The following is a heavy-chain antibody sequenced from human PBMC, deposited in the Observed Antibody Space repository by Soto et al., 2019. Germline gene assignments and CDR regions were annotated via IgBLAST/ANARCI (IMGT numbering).Heavy chain of an antibody. D-gene: IGHD4-17*01. Sequence: SETLSLTCTVSGGSISSGDYYWSWIRQPPGKGLEWIGYIYYSGSTYYNPSLKSRVTISVDTSKNQFSLKLSSVTAADTAVYYCARDWYGDYNWFDPWGQGTLVTVSS. CDR2: IYYSGST. V-gene: IGHV4-30-4*01. CDR1: GGSISSGDYY. J-gene: IGHJ5*02. CDR3: ARDWYGDYNWFDP.